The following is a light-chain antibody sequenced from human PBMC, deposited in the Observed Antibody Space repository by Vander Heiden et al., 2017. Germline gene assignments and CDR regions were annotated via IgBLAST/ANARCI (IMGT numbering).Light chain of an antibody. CDR1: SSNIGSNT. CDR3: AAWDDSLNGRV. V-gene: IGLV1-44*01. CDR2: NND. Sequence: QSVLTQPPSASRTPGQSGTISCSGRSSNIGSNTVNWYQQLPGTAPKLLIYNNDQRRSGVPDRFSGSKSGTSAALAISGLQSEDEADYYCAAWDDSLNGRVFGGGTKLTVL. J-gene: IGLJ3*02.